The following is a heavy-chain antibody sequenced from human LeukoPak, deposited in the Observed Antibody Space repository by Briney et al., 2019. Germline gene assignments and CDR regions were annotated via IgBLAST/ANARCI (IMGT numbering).Heavy chain of an antibody. V-gene: IGHV4-59*01. Sequence: SETLSLTCNVSGDSIRGFYWGWIRQPPGKGLEWIGYFYYSGDTNYNPALESRVIISLDTPNNQLSLKLSSLTAADTAVYYCERWNYDISTGHRYFDYWGQGTLVIVSS. D-gene: IGHD3-9*01. CDR3: ERWNYDISTGHRYFDY. CDR2: FYYSGDT. CDR1: GDSIRGFY. J-gene: IGHJ4*02.